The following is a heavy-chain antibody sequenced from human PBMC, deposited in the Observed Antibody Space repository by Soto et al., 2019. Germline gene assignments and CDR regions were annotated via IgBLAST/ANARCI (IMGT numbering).Heavy chain of an antibody. J-gene: IGHJ4*02. CDR3: AREEGDDYGDSSDFDY. CDR2: IWYDGSNK. D-gene: IGHD4-17*01. V-gene: IGHV3-33*01. Sequence: GGSLRLSCAASGFTFSSYGMHWVRQAPGKGLEWVAVIWYDGSNKYYADSVKGRFTISRDNSKNTLYLQMNSLRAEDTAVYYCAREEGDDYGDSSDFDYWGQGTLVTVSS. CDR1: GFTFSSYG.